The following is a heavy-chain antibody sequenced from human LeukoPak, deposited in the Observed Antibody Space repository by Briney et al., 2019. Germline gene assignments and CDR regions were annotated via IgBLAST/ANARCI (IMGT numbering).Heavy chain of an antibody. V-gene: IGHV4-34*01. Sequence: SETLSLTCAVSGGSFSGYSWNWIRQSPGKGLEWIGEINQSGSTKYNPSLKSRVTISIDTSKSQFSMRLNSVTAADTALYYWARCDGGGCFFPPGGGGALVTVSS. J-gene: IGHJ1*01. D-gene: IGHD6-19*01. CDR3: ARCDGGGCFFPP. CDR2: INQSGST. CDR1: GGSFSGYS.